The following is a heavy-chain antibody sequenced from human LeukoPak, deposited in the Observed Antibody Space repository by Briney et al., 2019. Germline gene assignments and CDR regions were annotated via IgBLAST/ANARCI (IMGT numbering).Heavy chain of an antibody. CDR2: IRYDGSNK. CDR3: AKDLAYSSSWYDWFDP. D-gene: IGHD6-13*01. CDR1: GFTFSSYG. V-gene: IGHV3-30*02. Sequence: GGSLRLSCAASGFTFSSYGMHWVRQAPGKGLEWVAFIRYDGSNKYYADSVKGRFTISRDNSKNTLYLQMNSLRAEDTAVYYCAKDLAYSSSWYDWFDPWGQGTLVTVSS. J-gene: IGHJ5*02.